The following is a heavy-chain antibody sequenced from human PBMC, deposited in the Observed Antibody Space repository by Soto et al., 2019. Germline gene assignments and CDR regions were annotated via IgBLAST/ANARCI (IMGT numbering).Heavy chain of an antibody. D-gene: IGHD3-9*01. CDR3: ARDLRLRYFDWLVDDYDAFDI. Sequence: QVQLVESGGGLVKPGGSLRLSCAASGFTFSDYYMIWIRQAPGKGLEWVSYISSSGSTIYYADSVKGRFTISRDNAKNSLYLQMNSLRAEDTAVYYCARDLRLRYFDWLVDDYDAFDIWGQGTMVTVSS. J-gene: IGHJ3*02. CDR1: GFTFSDYY. V-gene: IGHV3-11*01. CDR2: ISSSGSTI.